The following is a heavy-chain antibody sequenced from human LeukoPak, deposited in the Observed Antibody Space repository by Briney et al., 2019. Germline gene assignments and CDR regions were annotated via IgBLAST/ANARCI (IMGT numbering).Heavy chain of an antibody. CDR1: GFIFSDE. CDR3: ARDPINIATAGNGFDY. D-gene: IGHD6-13*01. Sequence: GGPLRLSCAASGFIFSDEMNWVRQAPGKGLEWVSYISSSGNTIYYPDSVKCRFTISRDNAKQSLYLPVNSLRGEHTAVYYCARDPINIATAGNGFDYWGQGTLVTVSS. J-gene: IGHJ4*02. CDR2: ISSSGNTI. V-gene: IGHV3-48*03.